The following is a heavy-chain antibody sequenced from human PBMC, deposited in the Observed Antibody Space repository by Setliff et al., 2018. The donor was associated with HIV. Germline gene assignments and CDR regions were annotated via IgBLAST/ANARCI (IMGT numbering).Heavy chain of an antibody. D-gene: IGHD6-13*01. Sequence: ASVKVSCKASGYTFTGYYMHWVRQAPGQGLEWMGWMNPNSGNTGYAQKFQGRVTMTRNTSISTAYMELSSLRSEDTAVYYCARDPGYKSTWYGVFDIWGQGTMVTVSS. J-gene: IGHJ3*02. CDR2: MNPNSGNT. CDR1: GYTFTGYY. CDR3: ARDPGYKSTWYGVFDI. V-gene: IGHV1-8*02.